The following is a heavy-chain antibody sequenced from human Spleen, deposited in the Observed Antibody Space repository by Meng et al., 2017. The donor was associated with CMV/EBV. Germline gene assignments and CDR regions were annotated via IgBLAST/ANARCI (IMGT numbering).Heavy chain of an antibody. Sequence: SVKVSCKASGGTFSSYTISWVRQAPGQGLEWMGRIIPILGIANYAQKFQGRVTITADKSTSTAYMELSSLRSEDTAVYYCAREFLGRLLWFGEPRNPGRGMDVWGQGTTVTVSS. J-gene: IGHJ6*02. V-gene: IGHV1-69*04. CDR3: AREFLGRLLWFGEPRNPGRGMDV. CDR2: IIPILGIA. CDR1: GGTFSSYT. D-gene: IGHD3-10*01.